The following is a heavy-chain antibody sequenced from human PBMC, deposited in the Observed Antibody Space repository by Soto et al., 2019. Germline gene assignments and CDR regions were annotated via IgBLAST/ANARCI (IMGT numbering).Heavy chain of an antibody. V-gene: IGHV1-69*02. J-gene: IGHJ4*02. CDR3: TRDSATPFDY. CDR2: IIPILGIA. Sequence: QVQLVQSGAEVKKPGSSVKVSCKASGGTFSSYTISWVRQAPGQGLEWMGRIIPILGIANYAQKFKGRVKITADKSTCPAYSVLSSLRSEDTAVCFWTRDSATPFDYWGQGTLVTFSS. CDR1: GGTFSSYT. D-gene: IGHD2-15*01.